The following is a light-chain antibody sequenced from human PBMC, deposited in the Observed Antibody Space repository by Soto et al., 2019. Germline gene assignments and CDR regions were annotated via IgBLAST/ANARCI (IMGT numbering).Light chain of an antibody. CDR2: GAS. CDR1: QSVSSSY. Sequence: EIVLTQSPGTLSLSPGERATLSCRASQSVSSSYLAWYQQKPGQAPRLLIYGASSRATGIPDRFSGSGSGTDFTLTISRREPEDFAVYYCQHYGNSPPGTFGGGTKVEIK. CDR3: QHYGNSPPGT. J-gene: IGKJ4*01. V-gene: IGKV3-20*01.